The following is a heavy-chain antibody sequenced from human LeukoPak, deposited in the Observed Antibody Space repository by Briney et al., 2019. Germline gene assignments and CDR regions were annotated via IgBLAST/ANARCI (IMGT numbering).Heavy chain of an antibody. J-gene: IGHJ5*02. D-gene: IGHD2-2*01. V-gene: IGHV3-23*01. CDR1: QLTLSGYA. CDR3: ATYRQVPLSFEP. CDR2: ISGSGGGT. Sequence: RRCLRLSCAASQLTLSGYAMSSGRQAPGKGLGWGSAISGSGGGTYYADSVKGRFTIPRNNSKSTLPLQMDSLRPGDTALNYFATYRQVPLSFEPWGQGTLVTVSS.